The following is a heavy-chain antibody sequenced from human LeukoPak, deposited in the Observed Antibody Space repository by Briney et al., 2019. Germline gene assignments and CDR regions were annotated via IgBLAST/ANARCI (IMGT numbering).Heavy chain of an antibody. J-gene: IGHJ5*02. CDR1: GFTFSNYW. CDR2: INSDGSST. V-gene: IGHV3-74*01. CDR3: AKGLVVVPAAIPMWFDP. D-gene: IGHD2-2*01. Sequence: PGGSLRLSCADSGFTFSNYWMHWVRQAPGKGLVWVSRINSDGSSTSYADSVKGRFTISRDNAKNTLYLQMNSLRAEDTAVYYCAKGLVVVPAAIPMWFDPWGQGTLVTVSS.